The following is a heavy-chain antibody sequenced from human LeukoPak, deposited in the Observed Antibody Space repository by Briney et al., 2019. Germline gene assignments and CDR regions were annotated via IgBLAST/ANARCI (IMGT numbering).Heavy chain of an antibody. J-gene: IGHJ5*02. CDR2: IYDDGST. CDR1: GGSINSNY. V-gene: IGHV4-59*01. CDR3: ARVFRGAVTSNWFDP. D-gene: IGHD4-17*01. Sequence: SGTLSLTCTVSGGSINSNYWTWIRQPPGKGLEWIGYIYDDGSTNYNPSLKSRLTISVDTSKNQFSPKLTSVTAADTAVYYCARVFRGAVTSNWFDPWGQGTLVTVSS.